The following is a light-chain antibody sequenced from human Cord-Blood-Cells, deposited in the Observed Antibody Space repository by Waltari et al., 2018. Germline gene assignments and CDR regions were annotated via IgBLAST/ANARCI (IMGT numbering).Light chain of an antibody. CDR2: DVS. J-gene: IGLJ3*02. Sequence: ALTQPASVSGSPGQSITISCTGTSSDVGGYNYVSWYQQHPGKAPKLMIYDVSNRPSGVSNRFSGSKSGNTASLTISGLQAEDEADFYCSSYTSSSTWVFGGGTKLTVL. CDR1: SSDVGGYNY. CDR3: SSYTSSSTWV. V-gene: IGLV2-14*03.